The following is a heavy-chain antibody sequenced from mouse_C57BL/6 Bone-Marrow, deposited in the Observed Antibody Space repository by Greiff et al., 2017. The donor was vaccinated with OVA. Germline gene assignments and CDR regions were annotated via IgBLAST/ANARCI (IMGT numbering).Heavy chain of an antibody. J-gene: IGHJ2*01. CDR1: GFNIKDDY. D-gene: IGHD2-1*01. CDR2: IDPENGDT. CDR3: TRNCAFDY. V-gene: IGHV14-4*01. Sequence: EVQLVESGAELVRPGASVKLSCTASGFNIKDDYMHWVKQRPEQGLEWIGWIDPENGDTEYASKFQGKATITADTSSNTAYLQLSSLTSADTAVYYCTRNCAFDYWGQGTTLTVSS.